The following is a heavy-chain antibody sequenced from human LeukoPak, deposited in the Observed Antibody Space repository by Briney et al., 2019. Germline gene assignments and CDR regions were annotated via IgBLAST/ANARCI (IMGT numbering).Heavy chain of an antibody. Sequence: GASVKVSCKASGYTFPSYDINWVRQATGHGLEWMGWINPNSGNTDYAQKFQGRVTMTRNTSISAAYMELSSLRSEDTAVYYCARGRFQDFGDYYYGMDVWGQGTTVTVSS. D-gene: IGHD3-10*01. CDR1: GYTFPSYD. CDR3: ARGRFQDFGDYYYGMDV. V-gene: IGHV1-8*01. J-gene: IGHJ6*02. CDR2: INPNSGNT.